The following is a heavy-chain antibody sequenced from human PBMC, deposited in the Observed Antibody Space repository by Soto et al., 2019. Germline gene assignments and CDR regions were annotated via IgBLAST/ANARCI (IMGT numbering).Heavy chain of an antibody. CDR3: ARTYGGDYFDA. CDR2: IYYRGRT. CDR1: GGSISSGDYY. Sequence: QVQLQESGPGLVKPSQTLSLTCTVSGGSISSGDYYWAWIRQPPGKGLEWIGHIYYRGRTYYNPSLKRRLTISVDTSKNQFSLNLYSVTASDTAVYFCARTYGGDYFDAWRQGTLVAVAS. V-gene: IGHV4-30-4*01. D-gene: IGHD2-21*01. J-gene: IGHJ5*02.